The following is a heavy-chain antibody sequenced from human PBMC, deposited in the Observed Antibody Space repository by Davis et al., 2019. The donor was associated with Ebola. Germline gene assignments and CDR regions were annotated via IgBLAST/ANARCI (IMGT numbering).Heavy chain of an antibody. D-gene: IGHD2-8*02. Sequence: KVSCKDSGYSFNSHWIGWVRQMPGKGLEWMGIIFTGNSDTRYSPSFRGQVTISADKSFKTAFLHWSSLKASDTAMYYCATLRRTITGMDDGFDIWGQGTMVTVSP. CDR3: ATLRRTITGMDDGFDI. J-gene: IGHJ3*02. V-gene: IGHV5-51*01. CDR1: GYSFNSHW. CDR2: IFTGNSDT.